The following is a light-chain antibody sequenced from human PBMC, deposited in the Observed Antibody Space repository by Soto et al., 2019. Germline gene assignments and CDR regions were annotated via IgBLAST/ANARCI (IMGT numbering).Light chain of an antibody. CDR3: QQYNSYPLT. CDR1: HGISSY. J-gene: IGKJ4*01. V-gene: IGKV1-9*01. CDR2: AAS. Sequence: IQLTQSPSSLSASVGDRVTITCRASHGISSYLALYQQKPGKAPKLLIYAASTLQSGVPSRFSGSGSGTDFTLTISSLQPEDFATYYCQQYNSYPLTFGGGTKVDIK.